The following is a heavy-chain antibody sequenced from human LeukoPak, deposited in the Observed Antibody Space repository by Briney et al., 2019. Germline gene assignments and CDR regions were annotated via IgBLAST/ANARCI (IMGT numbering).Heavy chain of an antibody. CDR2: ISGSGGST. V-gene: IGHV3-23*01. CDR1: GFTFSSYA. Sequence: GGSLRLSCAASGFTFSSYAMSWVRQAPGKGLDWDSAISGSGGSTYYADSVKGRFTISRDNSKNTLYLQMNSLRAEDTAVYYCAKDRIVLVAAFDYWGQGTLLTVSS. CDR3: AKDRIVLVAAFDY. D-gene: IGHD2-15*01. J-gene: IGHJ4*02.